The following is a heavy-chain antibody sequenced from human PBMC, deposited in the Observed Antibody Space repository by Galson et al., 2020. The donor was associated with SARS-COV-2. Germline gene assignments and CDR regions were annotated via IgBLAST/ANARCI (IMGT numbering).Heavy chain of an antibody. CDR1: GFTFSTYA. J-gene: IGHJ4*02. V-gene: IGHV3-23*01. D-gene: IGHD6-13*01. CDR3: AKVWFNSIPEDF. Sequence: GGSLRLSCAASGFTFSTYAMHWVRQAPGKGLEWVSSISADGDRTHYADTVKGRFTISRDNSENTLYLQMNSLRAEDTAIYYCAKVWFNSIPEDFWGQGTLVTVSS. CDR2: ISADGDRT.